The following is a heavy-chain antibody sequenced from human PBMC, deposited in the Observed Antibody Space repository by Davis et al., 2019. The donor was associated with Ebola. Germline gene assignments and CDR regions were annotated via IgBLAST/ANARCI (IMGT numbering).Heavy chain of an antibody. CDR2: ISNDATSK. Sequence: GESLKISCAASGFTFSSYSMNWVRQAPGKGLEWVAVISNDATSKYYADSVKGRFTISRDNSKNTLYLQMNSLRAEDTAVYYCAKRDVWGQGTTVTVSS. V-gene: IGHV3-30*18. J-gene: IGHJ6*02. CDR1: GFTFSSYS. CDR3: AKRDV.